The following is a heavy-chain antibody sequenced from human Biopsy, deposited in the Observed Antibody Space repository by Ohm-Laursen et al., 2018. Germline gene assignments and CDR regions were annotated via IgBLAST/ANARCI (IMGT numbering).Heavy chain of an antibody. V-gene: IGHV1-18*01. CDR2: VSTYNGNT. J-gene: IGHJ4*02. CDR1: GYILTRFA. Sequence: AAVKVSRKGSGYILTRFAVSWVRQAPGHGLEWMGGVSTYNGNTEYEQKFQGRVTMTTDTSANTAYMELRSLRSDDPAVYVCARVREGGLLDYWGQGILVTVSS. CDR3: ARVREGGLLDY. D-gene: IGHD3-16*01.